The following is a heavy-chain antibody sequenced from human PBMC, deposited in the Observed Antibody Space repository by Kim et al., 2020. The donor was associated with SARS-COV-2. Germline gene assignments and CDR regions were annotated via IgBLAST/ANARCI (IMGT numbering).Heavy chain of an antibody. J-gene: IGHJ5*02. CDR2: INHSGST. V-gene: IGHV4-34*01. Sequence: SETLSLTCAVYGGSFSGYYWSWIRQPPGKGLEWIGEINHSGSTNYNPSLKSRVTISVDTSKNQFSLKLSSVTAADTAVYYCARARGYQRRWFDPWGQGTLVTVSS. CDR1: GGSFSGYY. D-gene: IGHD2-2*01. CDR3: ARARGYQRRWFDP.